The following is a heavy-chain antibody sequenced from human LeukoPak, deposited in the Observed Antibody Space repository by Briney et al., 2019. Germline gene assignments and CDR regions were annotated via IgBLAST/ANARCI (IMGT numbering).Heavy chain of an antibody. CDR2: INHSGST. V-gene: IGHV4-34*01. CDR1: GGSFSGYY. J-gene: IGHJ4*02. D-gene: IGHD6-19*01. Sequence: PSETLSLTCAVYGGSFSGYYWSWIRQPPGKGLEWIGEINHSGSTNYNPSLKSRVTISVDTSKNQFSLKLSSVTAADTAVYYCARYSSGWYKQLNYFDYWGQGTLVTVSS. CDR3: ARYSSGWYKQLNYFDY.